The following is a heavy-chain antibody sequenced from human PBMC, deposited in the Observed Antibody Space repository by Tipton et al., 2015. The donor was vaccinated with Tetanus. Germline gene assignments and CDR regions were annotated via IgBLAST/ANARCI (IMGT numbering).Heavy chain of an antibody. CDR2: INPNSGGT. CDR3: ARGRIGYYDFWSGYPQNYYGMDV. CDR1: GYTFTGYY. D-gene: IGHD3-3*01. J-gene: IGHJ6*02. Sequence: QLVQSGAEVKKPGASVKVSCKASGYTFTGYYMHWVRQAPGQGLEWMGWINPNSGGTNYAQKFQGGVTMTRDTSISTAYMELSRLRSDDTAVYYCARGRIGYYDFWSGYPQNYYGMDVWGQGTTVTVSS. V-gene: IGHV1-2*02.